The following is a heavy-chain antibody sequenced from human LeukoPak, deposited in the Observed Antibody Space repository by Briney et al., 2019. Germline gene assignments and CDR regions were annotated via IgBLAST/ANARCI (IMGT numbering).Heavy chain of an antibody. CDR2: IKSKTDGGTT. CDR3: TRSAITMVRGVSPGRGAFDI. V-gene: IGHV3-15*01. Sequence: KTGGSLRLSCAASGFTFSNAWMSWVRQAPGKGLEWVGRIKSKTDGGTTDYAAPVKVRLTISRDDSKNTLYLQMNSLKTEDTAVYYCTRSAITMVRGVSPGRGAFDIWGQGTMVTVSS. J-gene: IGHJ3*02. D-gene: IGHD3-10*01. CDR1: GFTFSNAW.